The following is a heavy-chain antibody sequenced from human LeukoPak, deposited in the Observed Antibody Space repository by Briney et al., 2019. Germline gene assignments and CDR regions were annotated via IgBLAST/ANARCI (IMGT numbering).Heavy chain of an antibody. CDR1: GGTFSSYA. D-gene: IGHD5-24*01. V-gene: IGHV1-69*06. J-gene: IGHJ5*02. Sequence: SVKVSCKASGGTFSSYAISWVRQAPGQGLEWMGGIIPIFGTANYAQKFQGRVTITADKSTSTAYMELSSLRSEDTAVYYCARDNSVRDEAWWFNPWGQGTLVTVSS. CDR3: ARDNSVRDEAWWFNP. CDR2: IIPIFGTA.